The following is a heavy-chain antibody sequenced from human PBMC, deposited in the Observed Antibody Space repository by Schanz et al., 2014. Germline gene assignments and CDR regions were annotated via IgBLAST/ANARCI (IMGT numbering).Heavy chain of an antibody. CDR1: GFSFTTYA. CDR3: AKGRFGELSAFDI. V-gene: IGHV3-23*01. J-gene: IGHJ3*02. CDR2: ISGSGGST. Sequence: EVQLLESGGGLVQPGGSLRLSSASSGFSFTTYAMSWVRQAPGKGLEWVSAISGSGGSTYYADSVKGRFAISRDNSKNTLYLQMNSLRAEDTAVYYCAKGRFGELSAFDIWGQGTMVTVSS. D-gene: IGHD3-10*01.